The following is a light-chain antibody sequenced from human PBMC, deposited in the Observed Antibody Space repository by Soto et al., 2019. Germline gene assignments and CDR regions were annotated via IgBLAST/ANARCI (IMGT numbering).Light chain of an antibody. Sequence: DIGLTQSPDSLAVSLDERATINCKASQSFLFSSDNKNYLTWYQHKPGQPPKLLIYWASTRESGVPDRFSGSGSGTDFTLTISSLQAEDVAVYYCQQYYSIPRTFGQGTKVAIK. CDR2: WAS. CDR3: QQYYSIPRT. J-gene: IGKJ1*01. CDR1: QSFLFSSDNKNY. V-gene: IGKV4-1*01.